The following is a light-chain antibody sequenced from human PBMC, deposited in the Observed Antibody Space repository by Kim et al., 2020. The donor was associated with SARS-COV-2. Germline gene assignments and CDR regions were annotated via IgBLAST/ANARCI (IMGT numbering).Light chain of an antibody. CDR1: SSNVGGYNY. Sequence: GQSITISFTGTSSNVGGYNYLSCYQQHPSKAPNLMIYDVSNRPSGVSNRFASSKSGNTASLTITGLQAEDEADYYCSSYTSSSTVVFGGGTQLTVL. CDR2: DVS. J-gene: IGLJ2*01. V-gene: IGLV2-14*03. CDR3: SSYTSSSTVV.